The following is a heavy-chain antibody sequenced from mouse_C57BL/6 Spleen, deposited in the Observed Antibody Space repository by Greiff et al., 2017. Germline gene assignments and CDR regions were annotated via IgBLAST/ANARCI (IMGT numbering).Heavy chain of an antibody. D-gene: IGHD2-3*01. J-gene: IGHJ2*01. V-gene: IGHV1-66*01. CDR3: AKGDGYYGGDY. Sequence: VQLQESGPELVKPGASVKISCKASGYSFTSYYIHWVKQRPGQGLEWIGWIYPGSGNTKYNEKFKGKATLTADTSSSTAYMQLSSLTSEDSAVYYCAKGDGYYGGDYWGQGTTLTVSS. CDR2: IYPGSGNT. CDR1: GYSFTSYY.